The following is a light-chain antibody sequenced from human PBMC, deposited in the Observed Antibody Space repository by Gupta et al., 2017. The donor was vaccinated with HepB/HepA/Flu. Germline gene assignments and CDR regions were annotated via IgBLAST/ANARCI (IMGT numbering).Light chain of an antibody. Sequence: DIVVPQSPDSLAVSLGERVTMNCKSSHPVFYSPDNKEYFGWYQWKPGQPPKLLIYSASTRESGVPDRFSGSGSGTDFTLTISNLRAEDVAIYYCHQYYSSPFTFGGGTKVEIK. V-gene: IGKV4-1*01. CDR1: HPVFYSPDNKEY. J-gene: IGKJ4*01. CDR3: HQYYSSPFT. CDR2: SAS.